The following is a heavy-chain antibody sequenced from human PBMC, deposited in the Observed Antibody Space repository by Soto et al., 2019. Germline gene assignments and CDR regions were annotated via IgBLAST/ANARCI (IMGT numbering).Heavy chain of an antibody. J-gene: IGHJ3*02. Sequence: WETLSLTCTVSGGSISSYYWSWIRQAPGKGLEWIGYIYYSGSTNYNPSLKSRVTISVDTSKNQFSLKLSSVTDADTAVYYCARYCSGGSCYVGHDAFDIWGQGTMVTVSS. CDR1: GGSISSYY. V-gene: IGHV4-59*01. CDR3: ARYCSGGSCYVGHDAFDI. CDR2: IYYSGST. D-gene: IGHD2-15*01.